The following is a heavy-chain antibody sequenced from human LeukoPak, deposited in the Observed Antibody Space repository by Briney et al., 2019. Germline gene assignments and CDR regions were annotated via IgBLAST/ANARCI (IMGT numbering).Heavy chain of an antibody. CDR1: GFTFSSYG. V-gene: IGHV3-33*01. J-gene: IGHJ4*02. CDR2: IWYDGSNK. D-gene: IGHD3-22*01. Sequence: GGSLRLSCAASGFTFSSYGMHWVRQAPGKGLEWVAVIWYDGSNKYYADSVKGRFTISRDNSKNTLYLQMNSLRAEDTAVYYCARGADRSGYSFYFDYWGQGTLVTVSS. CDR3: ARGADRSGYSFYFDY.